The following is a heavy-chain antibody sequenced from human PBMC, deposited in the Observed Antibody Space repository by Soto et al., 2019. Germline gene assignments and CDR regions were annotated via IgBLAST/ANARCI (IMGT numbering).Heavy chain of an antibody. J-gene: IGHJ5*02. Sequence: SETLSLTYTVSGGSISSGDYYWSWIRQPPGKGLEWIGYIYYSGSTYYNPSLKSRVTISVDTSKNQFSLKLSPVTAADTAVYYCARAYCSSTSCYLRDSYNWFDPWGQGTLVTVSS. CDR1: GGSISSGDYY. D-gene: IGHD2-2*01. CDR3: ARAYCSSTSCYLRDSYNWFDP. CDR2: IYYSGST. V-gene: IGHV4-30-4*01.